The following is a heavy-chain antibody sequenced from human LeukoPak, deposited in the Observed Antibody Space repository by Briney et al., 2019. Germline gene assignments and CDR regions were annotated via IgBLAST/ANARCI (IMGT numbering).Heavy chain of an antibody. CDR1: GGSISSGGYS. J-gene: IGHJ4*02. CDR2: IHQSTNT. Sequence: PSETLSLTCAVSGGSISSGGYSWNWIRQPPGKGLEWIGYIHQSTNTQYNPSLKSRVTISIDTSKNQFSLKLSSVTAADTAVYYCARGIIAATNVLYFDYWGQGTLVAVSS. CDR3: ARGIIAATNVLYFDY. D-gene: IGHD2-8*01. V-gene: IGHV4-30-2*01.